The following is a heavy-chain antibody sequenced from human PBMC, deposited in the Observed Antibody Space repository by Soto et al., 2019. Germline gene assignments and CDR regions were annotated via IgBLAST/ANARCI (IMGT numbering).Heavy chain of an antibody. CDR2: IYPAYSDT. J-gene: IGHJ3*02. Sequence: EVQLVQSGAEVKKPGESLKTSCKGSGYSFTKYWIAWVRQMPGKGLVSMGIIYPAYSDTRYSPAFKGQVIISVDKSTATAYVYWITLKAPDTAMYYCARPWAEGATAAFNIWVQGKMVTGSS. D-gene: IGHD2-21*02. V-gene: IGHV5-51*01. CDR3: ARPWAEGATAAFNI. CDR1: GYSFTKYW.